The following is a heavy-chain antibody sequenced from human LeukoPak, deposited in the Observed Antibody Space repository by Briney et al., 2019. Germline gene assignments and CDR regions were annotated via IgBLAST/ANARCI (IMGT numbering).Heavy chain of an antibody. CDR1: GFTIGSYW. Sequence: GGSLRLSCAGSGFTIGSYWMSWVHQAPGKGLEWVANIRQDGSEKYYADSVKGRLTISRDNAKNSLYLQMNSLRAEDTGIYYCARAGYYGDDAFDLWGQGTMVTVSS. D-gene: IGHD2/OR15-2a*01. V-gene: IGHV3-7*01. CDR2: IRQDGSEK. CDR3: ARAGYYGDDAFDL. J-gene: IGHJ3*01.